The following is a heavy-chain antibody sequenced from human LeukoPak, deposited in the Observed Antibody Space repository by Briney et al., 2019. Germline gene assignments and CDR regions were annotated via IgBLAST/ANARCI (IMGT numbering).Heavy chain of an antibody. CDR3: ARISGDGYCSGGSCYFPFDY. J-gene: IGHJ4*02. CDR1: GYTFTSYG. V-gene: IGHV1-8*02. Sequence: ASVKVSCKASGYTFTSYGISWVRQATGQGLEWMGWMNPNSGNTGYAQKFQGRVTMTRNTSISTAYMELSSLRSEDTAVYYCARISGDGYCSGGSCYFPFDYWGQGTLVTVSP. D-gene: IGHD2-15*01. CDR2: MNPNSGNT.